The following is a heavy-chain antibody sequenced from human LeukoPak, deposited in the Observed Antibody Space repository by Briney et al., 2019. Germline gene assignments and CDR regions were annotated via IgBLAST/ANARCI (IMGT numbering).Heavy chain of an antibody. CDR2: MNPNSGNT. V-gene: IGHV1-8*01. J-gene: IGHJ4*02. CDR1: GYTFTSYD. CDR3: ARGAREVVVVITKYYVDY. Sequence: ASVKVSCKASGYTFTSYDINWVRQATGQGLEWMGWMNPNSGNTGYAQKFQGGVTMTRNASISTAYMEVSSLRSEDSAVYYCARGAREVVVVITKYYVDYWGQGTLVTVSS. D-gene: IGHD3-22*01.